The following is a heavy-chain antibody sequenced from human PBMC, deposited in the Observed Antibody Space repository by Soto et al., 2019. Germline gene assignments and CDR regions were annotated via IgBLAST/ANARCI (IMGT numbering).Heavy chain of an antibody. D-gene: IGHD2-2*01. CDR1: GGAVSNNHYY. CDR2: MSYSGTT. J-gene: IGHJ4*02. CDR3: ASDKPAVPSFFDY. Sequence: SETLSRTGTVSGGAVSNNHYYWGWVRQPPGKGLEGVASMSYSGTTYYNPSLKSRVTKSVDTSRNQFSLRLTSVTAADTAVYYCASDKPAVPSFFDYWTEGTLGTVSS. V-gene: IGHV4-39*01.